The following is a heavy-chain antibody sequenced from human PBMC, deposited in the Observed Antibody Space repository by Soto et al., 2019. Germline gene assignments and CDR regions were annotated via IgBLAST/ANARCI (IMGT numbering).Heavy chain of an antibody. CDR1: GFTFSNYD. CDR3: ARGRESGVYYFDY. D-gene: IGHD3-10*01. V-gene: IGHV3-13*01. J-gene: IGHJ4*02. Sequence: EVQLVESGGDLVQPGGSLRLSCAASGFTFSNYDMHWVRQATGKGLEWVSTISTAGNTYSPGSVKGRFTISRENAKNSLYLQMNSLRVDDTAVYYCARGRESGVYYFDYWGQGTLVTVSS. CDR2: ISTAGNT.